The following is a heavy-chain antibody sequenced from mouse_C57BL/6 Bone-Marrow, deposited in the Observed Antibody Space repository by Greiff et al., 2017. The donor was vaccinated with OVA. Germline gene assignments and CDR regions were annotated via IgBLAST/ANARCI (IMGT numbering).Heavy chain of an antibody. J-gene: IGHJ2*01. D-gene: IGHD1-1*01. CDR3: ARRGIYYHGSSTGDY. V-gene: IGHV1-80*01. CDR2: IYPGDGDT. CDR1: GYAFSSYW. Sequence: QVQLQQSGAELVKPGASVKISCKASGYAFSSYWMNWVKQRPGKGLEWIGQIYPGDGDTNYNGKLKGKATLTADKSSSTAYMQLSSLTSEDSAVYFCARRGIYYHGSSTGDYWGQGTTLTVSS.